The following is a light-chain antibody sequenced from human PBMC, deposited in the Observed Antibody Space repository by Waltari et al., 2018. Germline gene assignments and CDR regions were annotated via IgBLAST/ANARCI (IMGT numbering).Light chain of an antibody. Sequence: QSALTQPASVSGSPGQAIIISCTGTGSDVGGYDYVSWYQQYPGKAPRLIIYDVYHRPSGVSYRFSGSTSDNTASLTSSGLQAEDESVYYCSSYTSSGVVFGGGTKLTVL. CDR3: SSYTSSGVV. CDR2: DVY. J-gene: IGLJ2*01. V-gene: IGLV2-14*01. CDR1: GSDVGGYDY.